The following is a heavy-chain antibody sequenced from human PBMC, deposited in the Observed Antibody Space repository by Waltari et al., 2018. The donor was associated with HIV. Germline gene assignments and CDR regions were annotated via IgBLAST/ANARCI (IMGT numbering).Heavy chain of an antibody. Sequence: AQLVESGGGEIKTGGSLRLSCRASGFSVSNPWMDWVLQGPGKGLVWVARLNSDGSSRNYADAVKGRFVISRDNARNTVYLQLNSLRVEDTAMYFCARASHYIEFSTFDGDYYFDVWGRGTRVAVSS. V-gene: IGHV3-74*01. J-gene: IGHJ4*02. CDR3: ARASHYIEFSTFDGDYYFDV. CDR1: GFSVSNPW. CDR2: LNSDGSSR. D-gene: IGHD2-15*01.